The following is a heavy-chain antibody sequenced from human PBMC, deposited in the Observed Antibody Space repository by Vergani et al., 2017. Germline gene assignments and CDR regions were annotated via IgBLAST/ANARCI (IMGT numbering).Heavy chain of an antibody. CDR3: AKVIPYYYGMDV. CDR1: GFRFSSYS. Sequence: EVQLVESGGGLVKPGGSLRLSCAASGFRFSSYSMNWVRQAPGKGLEWVSFISISSTYIYYADSVKGRITISRDNANNSLYLQMNSLRAEDTAVYYCAKVIPYYYGMDVWGQGTTVTVSS. CDR2: ISISSTYI. D-gene: IGHD2-21*01. V-gene: IGHV3-21*01. J-gene: IGHJ6*02.